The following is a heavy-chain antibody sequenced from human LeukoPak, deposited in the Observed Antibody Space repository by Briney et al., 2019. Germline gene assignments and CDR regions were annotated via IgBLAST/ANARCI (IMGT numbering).Heavy chain of an antibody. CDR2: ISYDGSNK. Sequence: GRSLRLSCAASGFTFSSYAMHWVRQAPGKGLEWVAVISYDGSNKYYADSVKGRFTISRDNSKNTLYLRMNSLRAEDTAVYYCARSDDYGDYVYLGRPLDYWGQGTLVTVSS. D-gene: IGHD4-17*01. CDR1: GFTFSSYA. CDR3: ARSDDYGDYVYLGRPLDY. J-gene: IGHJ4*02. V-gene: IGHV3-30*04.